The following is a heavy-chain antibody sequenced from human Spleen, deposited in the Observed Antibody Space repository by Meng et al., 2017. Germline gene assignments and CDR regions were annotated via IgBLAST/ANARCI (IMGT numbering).Heavy chain of an antibody. D-gene: IGHD6-13*01. CDR1: GFTFSSYW. V-gene: IGHV3-74*01. CDR2: INNDGGSR. Sequence: EVQLVESGGGLVQPGGSLRLSCAASGFTFSSYWMHWVRQAPGKGLVWVSRINNDGGSRNYADSVKGRFTIARDNAKNTLYLQMNSLRAEDTAVYYCARGGIATTGTSAWGQGTLVTVSS. CDR3: ARGGIATTGTSA. J-gene: IGHJ5*02.